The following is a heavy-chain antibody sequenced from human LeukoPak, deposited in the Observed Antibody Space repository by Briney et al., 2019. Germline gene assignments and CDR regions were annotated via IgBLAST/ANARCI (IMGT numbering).Heavy chain of an antibody. Sequence: PSETLSFTCTVSGGSISSSSYYWGWIRQPPGKGLEWIGSIYYSGSTYYNPSLKSRVTISVDTSKNQFSLKLSSVTAADTAVYYCARRVTGTETLDYWGQGTLVTVSS. V-gene: IGHV4-39*01. J-gene: IGHJ4*02. CDR1: GGSISSSSYY. CDR3: ARRVTGTETLDY. CDR2: IYYSGST. D-gene: IGHD1-20*01.